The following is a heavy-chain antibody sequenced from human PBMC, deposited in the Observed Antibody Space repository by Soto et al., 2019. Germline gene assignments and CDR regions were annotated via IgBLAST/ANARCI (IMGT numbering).Heavy chain of an antibody. CDR3: ARGSGYYGSGSREWFDP. CDR2: ISADNGNT. V-gene: IGHV1-18*01. CDR1: GYTFTNYG. D-gene: IGHD3-10*01. Sequence: ASVKVSCKTSGYTFTNYGISWVRQAPGQGLEWMGWISADNGNTNYARNLQGRVTMTTDTSTSTAYMELRSLRSDDTAVYYCARGSGYYGSGSREWFDPWGQGTLVTVSS. J-gene: IGHJ5*02.